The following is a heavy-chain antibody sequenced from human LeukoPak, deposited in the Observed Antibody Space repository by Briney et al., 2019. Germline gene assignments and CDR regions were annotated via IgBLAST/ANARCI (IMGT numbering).Heavy chain of an antibody. V-gene: IGHV3-21*01. J-gene: IGHJ4*02. CDR1: AFTFSTYT. D-gene: IGHD1-26*01. Sequence: GGSLRLSCVASAFTFSTYTMNRVRQPLGKGLEWVSSIRSSSGYIYYADSVRGRFTISRDNARNSLYLQMNSLRAEDTAVYYCVRDDYSGTYSFDYWGQGTLVTVSS. CDR3: VRDDYSGTYSFDY. CDR2: IRSSSGYI.